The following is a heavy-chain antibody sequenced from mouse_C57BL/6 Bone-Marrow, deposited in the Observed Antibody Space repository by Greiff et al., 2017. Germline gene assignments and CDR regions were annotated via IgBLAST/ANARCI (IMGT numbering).Heavy chain of an antibody. CDR3: ARHGVYWYFDY. CDR2: ISSGGSYT. Sequence: EVQLVESGGDLVKPGGSLKLSCAASGFTFSSYGMSWVRQTPDKRLEWVATISSGGSYTYYPDSLKGRFTISRDNAKNTLYLQMSSLKSEDTAMYYCARHGVYWYFDYWGQGTTLTVSS. D-gene: IGHD2-1*01. V-gene: IGHV5-6*01. J-gene: IGHJ2*01. CDR1: GFTFSSYG.